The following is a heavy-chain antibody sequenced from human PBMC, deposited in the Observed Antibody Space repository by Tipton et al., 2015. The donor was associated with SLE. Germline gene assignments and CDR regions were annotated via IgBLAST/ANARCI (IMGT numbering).Heavy chain of an antibody. J-gene: IGHJ4*02. Sequence: LRLSCTVSGISFTSYYWSWIRQPPGKGLEWVGYISYTGSTIYNPSLKSRATVSMDTSKSQFSRKLSSVTAADTAVYYCARHPGSSWYRGRYFDYWGQGTLVTVSS. V-gene: IGHV4-59*08. D-gene: IGHD6-13*01. CDR3: ARHPGSSWYRGRYFDY. CDR2: ISYTGST. CDR1: GISFTSYY.